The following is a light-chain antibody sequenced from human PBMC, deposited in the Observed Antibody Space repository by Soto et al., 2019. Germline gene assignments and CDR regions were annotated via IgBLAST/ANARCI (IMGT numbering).Light chain of an antibody. J-gene: IGKJ4*01. V-gene: IGKV3-20*01. CDR3: QQYSSSSLS. CDR2: GT. CDR1: QSISSGF. Sequence: EIVLTQSPGTLSLSPGERATLSCRASQSISSGFLAWYQQKPGQAPRLLIYGTRRAPGIPDTFSGSGSGTDFTLTISRLEPEDFAVYYCQQYSSSSLSFGRGTKV.